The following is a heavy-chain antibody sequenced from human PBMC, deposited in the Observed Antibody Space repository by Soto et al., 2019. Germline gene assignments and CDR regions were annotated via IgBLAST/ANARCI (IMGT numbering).Heavy chain of an antibody. CDR3: AKDACSGGSCSGY. J-gene: IGHJ4*02. Sequence: QVQLVESGGGVVQPGRSLRLSCAASGFTFSSYGMHWVRQAPGKGLEWVAVISYDGSNKYYADSVKGRFTISRDNSKNTLYLQMNSLRAEYTAVYYCAKDACSGGSCSGYWGQGTLVTVSS. D-gene: IGHD2-15*01. V-gene: IGHV3-30*18. CDR1: GFTFSSYG. CDR2: ISYDGSNK.